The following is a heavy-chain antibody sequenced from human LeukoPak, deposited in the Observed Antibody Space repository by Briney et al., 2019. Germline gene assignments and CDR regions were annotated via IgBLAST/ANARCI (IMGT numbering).Heavy chain of an antibody. V-gene: IGHV3-30*04. D-gene: IGHD3-10*01. CDR3: ARQAGYYGSGTTHYYMDV. CDR1: GFTFSSYA. Sequence: PGRSLRLSCAASGFTFSSYAMHWVRQAPGKGLEWVAVISYDGGNKYYADSVKGRFTISRDNSKNTLYLQMNSLRPEDTAVYYCARQAGYYGSGTTHYYMDVWSKGTTVTVSS. CDR2: ISYDGGNK. J-gene: IGHJ6*03.